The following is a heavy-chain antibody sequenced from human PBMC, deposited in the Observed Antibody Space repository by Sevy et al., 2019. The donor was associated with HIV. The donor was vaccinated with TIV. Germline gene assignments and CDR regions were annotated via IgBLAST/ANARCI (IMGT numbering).Heavy chain of an antibody. CDR2: IIPIFGTA. J-gene: IGHJ4*02. CDR1: GGTFSSYA. D-gene: IGHD3-22*01. V-gene: IGHV1-69*13. CDR3: ASPDYYDSSGYYLTLDY. Sequence: ASVKVSCKASGGTFSSYAISWVRQAPGQGLEWMGGIIPIFGTANYAQKFQGRVTITADESTSTAYMELSSLRSEDTAVYYCASPDYYDSSGYYLTLDYWGQGTLVTVSS.